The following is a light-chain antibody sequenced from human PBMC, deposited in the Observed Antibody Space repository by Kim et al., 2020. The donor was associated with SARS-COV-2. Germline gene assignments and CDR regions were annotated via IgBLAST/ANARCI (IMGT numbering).Light chain of an antibody. CDR2: AAS. CDR3: QQSYISPWT. V-gene: IGKV1-39*01. CDR1: QSVTNY. J-gene: IGKJ1*01. Sequence: DIQLTQSPSSLSASVGDKVTITCRTGQSVTNYLNWYQHKPGRAPKLLVNAASSLQSGVPARFSGSGSETEFTLTISNLQPEDFATYYCQQSYISPWTFGQGTKIEI.